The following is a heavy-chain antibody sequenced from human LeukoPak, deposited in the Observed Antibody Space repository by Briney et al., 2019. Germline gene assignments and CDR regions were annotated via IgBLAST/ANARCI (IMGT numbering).Heavy chain of an antibody. CDR3: VKDHLPDAFDI. V-gene: IGHV3-23*01. J-gene: IGHJ3*02. Sequence: PGGSLRLSCAASGFTFSSYAMNWVRQPPGKGLEWVSTVSGSGDTTYYADSVKGRFTISRDNSKNTLYLQMSSLRAEDTAVYYCVKDHLPDAFDIWGQGTMVTVSS. CDR1: GFTFSSYA. CDR2: VSGSGDTT.